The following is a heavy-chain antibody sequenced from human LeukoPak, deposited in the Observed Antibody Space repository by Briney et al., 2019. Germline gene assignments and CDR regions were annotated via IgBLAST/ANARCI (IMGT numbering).Heavy chain of an antibody. CDR3: ARDKGQYYDFWSGPPFDY. D-gene: IGHD3-3*01. Sequence: PSETLSLTCTVSGGSIGSSSYYWGWIRQPPGKGLEWIGSIYYSGSTYYNPSLKSRVTISVDTSKNQFSLKLSSVTAADTAVYYCARDKGQYYDFWSGPPFDYWGQGTLVTVSS. CDR1: GGSIGSSSYY. CDR2: IYYSGST. J-gene: IGHJ4*02. V-gene: IGHV4-39*07.